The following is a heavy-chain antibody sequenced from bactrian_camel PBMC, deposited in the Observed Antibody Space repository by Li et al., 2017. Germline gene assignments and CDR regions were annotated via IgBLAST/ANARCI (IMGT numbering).Heavy chain of an antibody. CDR1: GTTYNRFC. D-gene: IGHD3*01. Sequence: VQLVESGGGSVQPGGSLRLSCKRSGTTYNRFCEGWFRLSSGKERESVAAIDSRGRTTYADSVKGRFTISLGVDTLDPQMNDLKSEDSGVYYCAAHIHGCQADFRVDRFRYWGQGTQVTVS. CDR3: AAHIHGCQADFRVDRFRY. V-gene: IGHV3S53*01. CDR2: IDSRGRT. J-gene: IGHJ6*01.